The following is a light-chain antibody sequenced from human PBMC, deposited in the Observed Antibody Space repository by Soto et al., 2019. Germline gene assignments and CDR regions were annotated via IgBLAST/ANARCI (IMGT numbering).Light chain of an antibody. CDR1: QTISTY. V-gene: IGKV1-39*01. CDR2: DAS. CDR3: QQSYGMSWT. Sequence: DIQMTQSPSSLSAFVRDSVTITCRASQTISTYLNWYQQKPGKAPKLLIYDASTLEDGVPSRFTGSEAGTDFTLTINSLQPEDFATYYCQQSYGMSWTFGQGTRVEIK. J-gene: IGKJ1*01.